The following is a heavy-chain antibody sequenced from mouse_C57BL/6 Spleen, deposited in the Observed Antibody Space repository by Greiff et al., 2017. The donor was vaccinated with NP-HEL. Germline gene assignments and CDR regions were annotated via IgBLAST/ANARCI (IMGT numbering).Heavy chain of an antibody. CDR1: GYTFTDYE. Sequence: QVQLQQSGAELVRPGASVTLSCKASGYTFTDYEMHWVKQTPVHGLEWIGAIDPETGGTAYNQKFKGKAILTADKSSSTAYMELRSLTSEDSAVYYGTGELGLRQAWFAYWGQGTLVTVSA. V-gene: IGHV1-15*01. J-gene: IGHJ3*01. D-gene: IGHD3-1*01. CDR3: TGELGLRQAWFAY. CDR2: IDPETGGT.